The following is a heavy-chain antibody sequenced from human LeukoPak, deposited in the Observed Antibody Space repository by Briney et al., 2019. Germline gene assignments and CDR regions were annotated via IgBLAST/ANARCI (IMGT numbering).Heavy chain of an antibody. J-gene: IGHJ4*02. D-gene: IGHD2-15*01. CDR1: GFNFGDYA. Sequence: GGSLRLSCTASGFNFGDYAMNWVHQAPGKGLEWVGFIRSKVYGGTTENAASVKGRFTISRDDSKRIAYLQMNSLKTEDTAVYYCTSLYYCSGGSCAFDYWGQGTLVTVSS. CDR2: IRSKVYGGTT. CDR3: TSLYYCSGGSCAFDY. V-gene: IGHV3-49*04.